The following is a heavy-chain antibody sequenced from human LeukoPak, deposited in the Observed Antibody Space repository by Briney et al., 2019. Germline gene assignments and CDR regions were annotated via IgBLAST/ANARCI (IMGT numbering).Heavy chain of an antibody. CDR1: GGSISSYY. V-gene: IGHV4-34*01. D-gene: IGHD6-13*01. J-gene: IGHJ4*02. CDR3: ARGQGSSSWYVPNYFDY. CDR2: INHSGST. Sequence: SETLSLTCTVSGGSISSYYWSWIRQPPGKGLEWIGEINHSGSTNYNPSLKSRVTISVDTSKNQFSLKLSSVTAADTAVYYCARGQGSSSWYVPNYFDYWGQGTLVTVSS.